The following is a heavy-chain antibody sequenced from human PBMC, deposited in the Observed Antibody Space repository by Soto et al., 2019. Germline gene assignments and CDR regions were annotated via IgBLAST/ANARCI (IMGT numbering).Heavy chain of an antibody. CDR1: GGTFSSYS. D-gene: IGHD3-22*01. CDR3: ARNKYYYDSRGSLFDY. J-gene: IGHJ4*02. Sequence: SVKVSCKASGGTFSSYSISWVRQAPGQGLEWMGGIIPIFGTANYAQKFQGRVTITADESTSTAYMELSSLRSEDTAVYYCARNKYYYDSRGSLFDYWGQGTLVTVSS. V-gene: IGHV1-69*13. CDR2: IIPIFGTA.